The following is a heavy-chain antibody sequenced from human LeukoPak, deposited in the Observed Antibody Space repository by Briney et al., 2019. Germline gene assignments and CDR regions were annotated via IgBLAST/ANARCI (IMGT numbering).Heavy chain of an antibody. D-gene: IGHD3-22*01. CDR1: GGSISSGGYS. J-gene: IGHJ3*02. Sequence: SQTLSLTCAVSGGSISSGGYSWSWIRQPPGKGLEWIGYIYHSGSTYYNPSLKSRVTISVDRSKNQFSLKLSSVTAADTAVYYCARAAGSGYPDAFDIWGQGTKVTVSS. CDR3: ARAAGSGYPDAFDI. V-gene: IGHV4-30-2*01. CDR2: IYHSGST.